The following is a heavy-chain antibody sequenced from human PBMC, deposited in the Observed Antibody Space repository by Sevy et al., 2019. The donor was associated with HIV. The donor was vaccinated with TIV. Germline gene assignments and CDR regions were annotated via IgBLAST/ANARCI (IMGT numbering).Heavy chain of an antibody. CDR2: ISFYGSNK. J-gene: IGHJ6*02. CDR3: AKDAFEVRGVLSSRGMPTYYHAMDL. CDR1: GFTFGSYD. V-gene: IGHV3-30*18. D-gene: IGHD3-10*01. Sequence: GGSQRLSCAASGFTFGSYDMYWVRQTPGKGLEWVALISFYGSNKEYADSVKGRFTISRDNSKNTVYLQMSSLKPEDTAVYYCAKDAFEVRGVLSSRGMPTYYHAMDLWGQGTTVTVSS.